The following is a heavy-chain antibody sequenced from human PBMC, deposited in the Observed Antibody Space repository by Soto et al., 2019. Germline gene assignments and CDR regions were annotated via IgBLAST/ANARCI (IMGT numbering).Heavy chain of an antibody. CDR2: IIPILGIA. CDR1: GGTFSSY. CDR3: ANLATADTLDY. J-gene: IGHJ4*02. Sequence: QVQLVQSGAEVKKPGSSVKVSCKASGGTFSSYISWVRQAPGQGLEWMGRIIPILGIANYAQKFQGKVTIAADKSTSTAYMALRSLRSEDTAVYSCANLATADTLDYWGQGTLVTVSS. V-gene: IGHV1-69*02. D-gene: IGHD6-13*01.